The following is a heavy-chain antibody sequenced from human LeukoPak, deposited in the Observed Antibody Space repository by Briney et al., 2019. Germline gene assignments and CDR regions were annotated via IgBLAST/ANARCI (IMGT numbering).Heavy chain of an antibody. CDR2: IYYSGST. V-gene: IGHV4-39*01. Sequence: PSETLSLTCTVSGGSISSSSYYWGWIRQPPGKGLEWIGSIYYSGSTYYNPSLKSRVTISVDTSKNQFSLKLSSVTAADTAVYYCARQGRYCTNGVCYNWFDPWGQGTLVTVSS. J-gene: IGHJ5*02. CDR3: ARQGRYCTNGVCYNWFDP. CDR1: GGSISSSSYY. D-gene: IGHD2-8*01.